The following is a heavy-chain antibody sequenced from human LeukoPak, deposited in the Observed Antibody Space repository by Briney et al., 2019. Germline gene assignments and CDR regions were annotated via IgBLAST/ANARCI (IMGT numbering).Heavy chain of an antibody. D-gene: IGHD3-22*01. CDR3: AKGGSSGYYLTNTFDY. J-gene: IGHJ4*02. CDR1: GGSISSSSYY. V-gene: IGHV4-39*01. Sequence: SETLSLTCTVSGGSISSSSYYWGWIRQPPGKGLEWIGSIYYSGSTYYNPSLKSRVTISVDTSKNQFSLKLSSVTAADTAVYYCAKGGSSGYYLTNTFDYWGQGTLVTVSS. CDR2: IYYSGST.